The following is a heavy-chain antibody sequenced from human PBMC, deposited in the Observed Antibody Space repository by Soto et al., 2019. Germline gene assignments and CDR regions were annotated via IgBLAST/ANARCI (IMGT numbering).Heavy chain of an antibody. CDR1: GIPISSYDW. CDR3: ARGTLIGSSTRNWFDP. Sequence: VHLEESGPGLVRPSGTLALICNVSGIPISSYDWWTWVRQTPGKWMEWIGEIYHNGRTNYTPSLNSRVSLSVDKTKNQFSLNLQSLTAADTAVYYCARGTLIGSSTRNWFDPLGPGTQVTVSS. J-gene: IGHJ5*02. D-gene: IGHD3-10*01. CDR2: IYHNGRT. V-gene: IGHV4-4*02.